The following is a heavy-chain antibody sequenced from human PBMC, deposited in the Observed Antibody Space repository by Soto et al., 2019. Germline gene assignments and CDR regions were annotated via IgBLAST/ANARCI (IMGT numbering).Heavy chain of an antibody. V-gene: IGHV1-2*04. Sequence: QVQLVQSGAEVKKPGASVKVSCKASGYTFTGYYMHWVRQAPGQGLEWMGWINPNSGGTNYAQKFQGWVTMTRDTSISTAYMELSRLRSDDTAVYYCARGYCTNGVCTAAVDYWGQGTLVTVSS. CDR3: ARGYCTNGVCTAAVDY. J-gene: IGHJ4*02. CDR2: INPNSGGT. D-gene: IGHD2-8*01. CDR1: GYTFTGYY.